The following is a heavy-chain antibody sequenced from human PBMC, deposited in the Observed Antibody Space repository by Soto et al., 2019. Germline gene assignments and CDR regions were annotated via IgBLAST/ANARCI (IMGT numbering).Heavy chain of an antibody. D-gene: IGHD1-1*01. J-gene: IGHJ5*02. CDR1: GASISGFY. V-gene: IGHV4-4*07. Sequence: QVQLQESGPGLVKPSETLSLTCTVYGASISGFYWSWIRKSAGKGLGWIGRIYATGTTDYNPSLKSRVMMSVDTSKKQFSLKLRCVSAADTAVYYCVRDGTKTLRDWFDPWGQGISVTASS. CDR2: IYATGTT. CDR3: VRDGTKTLRDWFDP.